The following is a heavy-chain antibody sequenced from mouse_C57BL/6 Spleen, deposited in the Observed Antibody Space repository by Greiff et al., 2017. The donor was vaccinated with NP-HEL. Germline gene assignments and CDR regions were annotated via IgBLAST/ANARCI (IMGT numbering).Heavy chain of an antibody. D-gene: IGHD2-4*01. CDR2: INPGSGGT. CDR3: ARIYYDYEGFAY. CDR1: GYAFTNYL. V-gene: IGHV1-54*01. J-gene: IGHJ3*01. Sequence: QVQLKESGAELVRPGTSVKVSCKASGYAFTNYLIEWVKQRPGQGLEWIGVINPGSGGTNYNEKFKGKATLTADKSSSTAYMQLSSLTSEDSAVYFCARIYYDYEGFAYWGQGTLVTVSA.